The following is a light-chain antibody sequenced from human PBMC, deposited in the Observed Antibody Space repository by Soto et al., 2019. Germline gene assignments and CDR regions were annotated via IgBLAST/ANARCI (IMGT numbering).Light chain of an antibody. CDR2: DAS. CDR1: QSVSSSF. V-gene: IGKV3-20*01. Sequence: EIVLTQSPGTLSLSPGERATLSCRASQSVSSSFLAWYQQKPGQAPRLLFYDASSRATGIPDRFSGSGSGKDFTLTISRLEPEDFAVYYCHQHGSSPRTFGQGTKVDIK. CDR3: HQHGSSPRT. J-gene: IGKJ1*01.